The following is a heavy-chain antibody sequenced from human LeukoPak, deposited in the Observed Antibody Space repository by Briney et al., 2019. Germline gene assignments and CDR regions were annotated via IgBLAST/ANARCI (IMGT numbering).Heavy chain of an antibody. Sequence: GGSLRLSCAASGFTFSSYGMHWVRQAPGKGLEWVAVISYDGSNKYYADSVKGRFTISRDNSKNTLYLQMNSLRAEDTAVYYCARDRQWMVFDYWGQGTLVTVSS. CDR3: ARDRQWMVFDY. J-gene: IGHJ4*02. CDR2: ISYDGSNK. D-gene: IGHD6-19*01. CDR1: GFTFSSYG. V-gene: IGHV3-30*03.